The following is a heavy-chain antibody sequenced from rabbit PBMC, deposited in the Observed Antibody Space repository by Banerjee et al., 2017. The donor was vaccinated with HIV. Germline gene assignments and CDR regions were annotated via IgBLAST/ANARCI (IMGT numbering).Heavy chain of an antibody. CDR1: GIDFSSYYY. D-gene: IGHD7-1*01. J-gene: IGHJ4*01. CDR3: SRDAGYSGDDITFKL. CDR2: IYSTTGNT. Sequence: QQQLEESGGGLVKPGGTLTLTCKASGIDFSSYYYMCWVRQAPGKGLEFIACIYSTTGNTWYASWVKGRFTISKTSSTTVTLQMTSLTAADTATYFCSRDAGYSGDDITFKLWGPGTLVTVS. V-gene: IGHV1S43*01.